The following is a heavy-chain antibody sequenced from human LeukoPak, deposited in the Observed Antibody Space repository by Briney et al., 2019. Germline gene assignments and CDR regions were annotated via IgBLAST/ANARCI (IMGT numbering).Heavy chain of an antibody. V-gene: IGHV1-18*01. CDR1: GYTFTSYG. CDR3: ARDAYGSYYGDSDY. D-gene: IGHD1-26*01. Sequence: GASVKVSCKASGYTFTSYGISWVRQAPGQGLEWMGWISAYNGNTNYAQKLQGRVTMTTDTSTSTAYMELRSLRSDDTAVYYCARDAYGSYYGDSDYWGQGTLVTVSS. CDR2: ISAYNGNT. J-gene: IGHJ4*02.